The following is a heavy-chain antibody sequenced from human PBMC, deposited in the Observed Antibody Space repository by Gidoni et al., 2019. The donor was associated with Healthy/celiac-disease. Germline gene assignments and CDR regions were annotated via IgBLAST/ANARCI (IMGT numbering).Heavy chain of an antibody. CDR2: ISVSGGST. CDR1: GFTFSSYA. V-gene: IGHV3-23*01. Sequence: EAQLLESGGGLVQPGGSLRLSCAATGFTFSSYAMSCVAQAPGKGLEWVSAISVSGGSTYYAESVKGRFTISRDNSKTTLYLQMNSLRAEDTAVYDCAKYYDFWSGYYKFENYYYYMDVWGKGTTVTVSS. D-gene: IGHD3-3*01. J-gene: IGHJ6*03. CDR3: AKYYDFWSGYYKFENYYYYMDV.